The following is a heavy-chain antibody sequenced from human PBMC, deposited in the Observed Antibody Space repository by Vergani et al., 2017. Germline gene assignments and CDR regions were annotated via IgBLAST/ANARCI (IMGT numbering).Heavy chain of an antibody. J-gene: IGHJ4*02. Sequence: QVQLVQSGAEVKKPGASVKASCKASGYTFTSYAMHWVRQAPGQRLEWMGWINAGNGNTKYSQKFQGRVTITRDTSASTAYMELSSLRSEDTAVYYCARGANYYDSSGYPTGYWGQGTLVTVSS. CDR1: GYTFTSYA. V-gene: IGHV1-3*01. CDR3: ARGANYYDSSGYPTGY. CDR2: INAGNGNT. D-gene: IGHD3-22*01.